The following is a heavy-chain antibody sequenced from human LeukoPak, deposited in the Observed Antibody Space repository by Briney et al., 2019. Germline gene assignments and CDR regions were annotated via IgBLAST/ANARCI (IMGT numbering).Heavy chain of an antibody. V-gene: IGHV3-33*01. D-gene: IGHD5-12*01. CDR1: GFTFSSYG. J-gene: IGHJ4*02. CDR2: IWYDGSNK. CDR3: ARGSFSGYDSPLFDY. Sequence: GGSLRLSCAASGFTFSSYGMHWVRQAPGKGLEWVAVIWYDGSNKYYADSVKGRFTISRDNSKNTLYLQMNSLRAEDTAVYYCARGSFSGYDSPLFDYWGQGTLVTVSS.